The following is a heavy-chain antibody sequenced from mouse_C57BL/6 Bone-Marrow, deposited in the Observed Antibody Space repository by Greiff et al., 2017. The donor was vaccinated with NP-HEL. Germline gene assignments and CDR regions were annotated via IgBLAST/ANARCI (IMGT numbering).Heavy chain of an antibody. CDR2: ISSGGSYT. Sequence: EVQRVESGGDLVKPGGSLKLSCAASGFTFSSYGMSWVRQTPDKRLEWVATISSGGSYTYYPDSVKGRFTISRDNAKNTLYLQMSSLKSEDTAMYYCARRSNYYGSSYDYWGQGTTLTVSS. V-gene: IGHV5-6*01. J-gene: IGHJ2*01. CDR3: ARRSNYYGSSYDY. D-gene: IGHD1-1*01. CDR1: GFTFSSYG.